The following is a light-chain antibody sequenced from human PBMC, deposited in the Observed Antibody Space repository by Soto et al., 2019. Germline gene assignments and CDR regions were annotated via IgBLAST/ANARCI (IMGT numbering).Light chain of an antibody. CDR1: SSDVGGYKF. J-gene: IGLJ1*01. CDR2: EFT. Sequence: QSALTQPASVPGSPGQAVTISCTGPSSDVGGYKFVSWYQQHPGKVHKLLIYEFTNRPSGVSNRFSGSKSGNTASLTISGLQAEDEADYYCSSYAGSSPLYVFGTGTKVTVL. CDR3: SSYAGSSPLYV. V-gene: IGLV2-14*01.